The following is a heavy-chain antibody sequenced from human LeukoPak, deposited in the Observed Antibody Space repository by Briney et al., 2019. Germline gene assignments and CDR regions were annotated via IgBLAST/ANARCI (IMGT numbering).Heavy chain of an antibody. D-gene: IGHD1-26*01. CDR2: ISGSGGST. CDR3: AKKWGVGTTTLDYFDY. Sequence: GGSLRLSCAASGVTLSNYAMSWVRQAPGKGLEWVSGISGSGGSTYYADSVKGRFTISRDNSKNTLYLQMNSLTDEDTAVYYCAKKWGVGTTTLDYFDYWGQGTLVTVSS. V-gene: IGHV3-23*01. CDR1: GVTLSNYA. J-gene: IGHJ4*02.